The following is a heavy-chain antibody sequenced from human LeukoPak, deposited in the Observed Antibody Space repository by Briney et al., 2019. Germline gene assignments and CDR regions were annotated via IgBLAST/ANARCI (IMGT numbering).Heavy chain of an antibody. Sequence: GGSLRLSCAASGFTFFTYTMSWVRQTPGKRLEWVSAVTGDGENTYYADSMKGRFTVSRDNSKNTLYLQMNSLRAEDTAVYYCARDGPVRYCSSTSCYYDYWGQGTLVTVSS. D-gene: IGHD2-2*01. V-gene: IGHV3-23*01. CDR3: ARDGPVRYCSSTSCYYDY. CDR2: VTGDGENT. J-gene: IGHJ4*02. CDR1: GFTFFTYT.